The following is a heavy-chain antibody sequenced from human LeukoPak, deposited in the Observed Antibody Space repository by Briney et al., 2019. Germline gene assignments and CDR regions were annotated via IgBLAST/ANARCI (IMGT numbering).Heavy chain of an antibody. D-gene: IGHD3-22*01. CDR1: GFAFSTNW. J-gene: IGHJ4*02. V-gene: IGHV3-74*01. Sequence: PGGSLRLSCAASGFAFSTNWMHWVRQAPGKGLVWVSHISTDARTITYADFVKGRFTISRDNSKNTLYLQMNSLRAEDTAVYYCAKDAYYYDSSGYVFREVRPADYWGQGTLVTVSS. CDR3: AKDAYYYDSSGYVFREVRPADY. CDR2: ISTDARTI.